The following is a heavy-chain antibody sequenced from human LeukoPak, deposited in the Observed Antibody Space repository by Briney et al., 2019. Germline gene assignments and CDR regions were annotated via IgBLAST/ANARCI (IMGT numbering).Heavy chain of an antibody. J-gene: IGHJ4*02. V-gene: IGHV4-59*08. CDR2: ISYSGST. CDR3: ARHPESYFFDY. Sequence: KPSETLSLTCTVSGASISSYYWSWIRQPPGKGLEWIGYISYSGSTNYNPSLKSRVTISADTSKNQVSLTLSSVTAADTAVYYCARHPESYFFDYWGQGTLVTVSS. CDR1: GASISSYY.